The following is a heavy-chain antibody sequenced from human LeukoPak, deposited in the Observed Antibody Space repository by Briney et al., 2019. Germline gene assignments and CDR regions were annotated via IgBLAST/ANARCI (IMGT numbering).Heavy chain of an antibody. D-gene: IGHD3-10*01. Sequence: ASVKVSCKASGYTFTSYGISWVRQAPGQGLEWMGWISAYNGNTNYAQKLQGRVTMTEDTSTDTAYMELSSLRSEDTAVYYCATVLPSPFMVRGVIRYFDLWGRGTLVTVSS. CDR3: ATVLPSPFMVRGVIRYFDL. CDR2: ISAYNGNT. CDR1: GYTFTSYG. J-gene: IGHJ2*01. V-gene: IGHV1-18*01.